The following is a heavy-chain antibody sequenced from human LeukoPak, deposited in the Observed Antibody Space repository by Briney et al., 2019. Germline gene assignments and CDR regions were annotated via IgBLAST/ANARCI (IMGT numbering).Heavy chain of an antibody. V-gene: IGHV3-33*06. CDR1: GFTFSSYG. J-gene: IGHJ3*02. CDR3: AKDRSSPTRYDYGDYDAFDI. D-gene: IGHD4-17*01. Sequence: GRSLRLSCAASGFTFSSYGMHWVRQAPGKGLEWVAVIWYDGSNKYYADSVKGRFTISRDNSKNTLYLQMNSLRAEDTAVYYCAKDRSSPTRYDYGDYDAFDIWGQGTMVTVSS. CDR2: IWYDGSNK.